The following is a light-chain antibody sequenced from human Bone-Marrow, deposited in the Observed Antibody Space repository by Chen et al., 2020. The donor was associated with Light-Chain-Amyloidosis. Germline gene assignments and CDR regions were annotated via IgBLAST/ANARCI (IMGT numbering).Light chain of an antibody. CDR2: DVN. Sequence: QSALTQPHSVSGSPGQSVTISCTGTSSDIGGYDYVSWYQQYPGTAPKLIIYDVNKRPSGVPDRFSASKSANTASLTISGLQAYDEAEDHCCAYAGTYTWLFGGGTRLTVL. CDR3: CAYAGTYTWL. V-gene: IGLV2-11*01. J-gene: IGLJ3*02. CDR1: SSDIGGYDY.